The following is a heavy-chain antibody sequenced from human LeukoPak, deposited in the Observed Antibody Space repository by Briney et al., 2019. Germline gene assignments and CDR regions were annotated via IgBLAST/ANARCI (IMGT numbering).Heavy chain of an antibody. D-gene: IGHD1-7*01. CDR1: GASIGSAYY. CDR2: IDASGST. Sequence: SETLSLTCTVSGASIGSAYYWGWIRQPAGMRLEWIRRIDASGSTNYNPSLKSRVTISVDTSKNQFSLKLSSVTATDTAVYYCARRRNYLSHFDYWGQGTLVTVSS. V-gene: IGHV4-61*02. CDR3: ARRRNYLSHFDY. J-gene: IGHJ4*02.